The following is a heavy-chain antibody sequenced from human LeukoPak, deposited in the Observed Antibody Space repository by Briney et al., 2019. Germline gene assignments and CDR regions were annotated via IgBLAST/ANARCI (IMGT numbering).Heavy chain of an antibody. Sequence: SETLSLTCTVSGGSFNSYFWTWIRQPPGKGLEWIGRIYTSGSTNYNPSLKSRVTMSVDTSKNQFSLKLSSVTAADTAVYYCAREMGVPAALRFDPWGQGTLVTVSS. CDR3: AREMGVPAALRFDP. D-gene: IGHD2-2*01. V-gene: IGHV4-4*07. J-gene: IGHJ5*02. CDR2: IYTSGST. CDR1: GGSFNSYF.